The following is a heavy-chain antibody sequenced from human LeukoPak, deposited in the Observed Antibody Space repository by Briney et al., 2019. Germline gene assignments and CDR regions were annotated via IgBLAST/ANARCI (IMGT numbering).Heavy chain of an antibody. V-gene: IGHV3-30-3*01. CDR2: ISYDGSNK. CDR1: GFTFSSYA. J-gene: IGHJ6*03. CDR3: AKGLKTAVGPYKGYHYYMDV. Sequence: GGSLRLSCAASGFTFSSYAMHWVRQAPGKGLEWVAVISYDGSNKYYADSVKGRFTISRDNSKNTLSLQVSSLRAEDTAIYYCAKGLKTAVGPYKGYHYYMDVWGKGTTVTVSS. D-gene: IGHD5-18*01.